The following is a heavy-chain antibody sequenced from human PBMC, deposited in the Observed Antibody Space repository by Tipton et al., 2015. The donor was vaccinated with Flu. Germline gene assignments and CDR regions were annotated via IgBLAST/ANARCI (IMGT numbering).Heavy chain of an antibody. V-gene: IGHV4-59*07. CDR3: ARATTVTKSGMDV. J-gene: IGHJ6*02. D-gene: IGHD4-11*01. CDR1: GGSISSYY. Sequence: TLSLTCTVSGGSISSYYWSWLRQPPGKGLEWIGYIYYSGSTNYNPSLKSRVTISVDTSKNQFSLQLNSVTAADTAGYYWARATTVTKSGMDVWGQGTTVTVSS. CDR2: IYYSGST.